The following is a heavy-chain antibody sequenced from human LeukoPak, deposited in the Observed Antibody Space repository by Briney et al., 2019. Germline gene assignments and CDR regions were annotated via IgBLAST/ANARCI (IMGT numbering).Heavy chain of an antibody. CDR2: IKQDGSEK. CDR3: ARASDPWLQLT. Sequence: SGGSLRLSCAASGFTFSNYWMIWVRQAPVKGLEWVGNIKQDGSEKRYADSVRGRFTISRDNAQTSLYLQMNSLRAEDTAVYYCARASDPWLQLTWGQGTLVTVSS. J-gene: IGHJ5*02. CDR1: GFTFSNYW. D-gene: IGHD5-24*01. V-gene: IGHV3-7*05.